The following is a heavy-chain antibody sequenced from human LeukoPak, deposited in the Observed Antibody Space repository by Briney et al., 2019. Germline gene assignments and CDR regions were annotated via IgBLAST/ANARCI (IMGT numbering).Heavy chain of an antibody. CDR2: TRNKANSYTT. D-gene: IGHD6-13*01. J-gene: IGHJ3*02. Sequence: GGSLRLSCAASGFTFSDHYMDWVRQAPGKGLEWVGRTRNKANSYTTEYAASVKGRFTISRDDSKNSLYLQMNSLKTEDTAVYYCARVEAAGNKAFDIWGQGTMVTVSS. CDR3: ARVEAAGNKAFDI. V-gene: IGHV3-72*01. CDR1: GFTFSDHY.